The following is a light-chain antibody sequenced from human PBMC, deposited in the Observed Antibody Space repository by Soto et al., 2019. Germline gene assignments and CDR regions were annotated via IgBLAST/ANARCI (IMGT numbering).Light chain of an antibody. J-gene: IGKJ1*01. CDR1: QSVSSS. CDR2: GAS. Sequence: EIVLTPCRGILYLSVGARSTLSCRASQSVSSSLAWYQQKPGQAPRLLIYGASTRATGIPARFSGSGSGKEFTLTINSLQSEEFAVYYCQQYNNWWTFGQGTKVDIK. V-gene: IGKV3-15*01. CDR3: QQYNNWWT.